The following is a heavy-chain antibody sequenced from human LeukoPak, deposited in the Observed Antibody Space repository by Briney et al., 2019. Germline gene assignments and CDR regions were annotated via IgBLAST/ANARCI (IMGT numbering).Heavy chain of an antibody. V-gene: IGHV4-34*01. D-gene: IGHD6-13*01. CDR1: GGSFSGYY. Sequence: KPSETLSLTCAVYGGSFSGYYWSWIRQPPGKGLEWIGEINHSGSTNYNPSLKSRVTISVDTSKNQFSLKLSSVTAADTAVYYCASWEAAAGTFDYWGQGTLVTVSS. CDR2: INHSGST. J-gene: IGHJ4*02. CDR3: ASWEAAAGTFDY.